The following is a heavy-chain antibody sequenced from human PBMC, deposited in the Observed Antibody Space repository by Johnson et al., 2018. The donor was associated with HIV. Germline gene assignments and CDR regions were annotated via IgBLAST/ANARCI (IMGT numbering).Heavy chain of an antibody. CDR2: IRYDGSNK. D-gene: IGHD3-22*01. J-gene: IGHJ3*02. V-gene: IGHV3-30*02. CDR1: GFTFSSYG. CDR3: ARIRVAVITEVGAFDM. Sequence: QMLLVESGGGVVQPGGSLRLSCVASGFTFSSYGMHWVRQAPGKGLEWVAFIRYDGSNKYYADSVKGRFTISRDNSKNTLYLQMNSLRAEDTAVYLCARIRVAVITEVGAFDMWGQGTMVTVSS.